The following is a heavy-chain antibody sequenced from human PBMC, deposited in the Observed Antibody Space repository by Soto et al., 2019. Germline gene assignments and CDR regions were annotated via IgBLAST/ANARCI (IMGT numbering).Heavy chain of an antibody. V-gene: IGHV1-18*01. J-gene: IGHJ4*02. CDR2: ISAYNGNT. CDR3: ARDAAAGLNDY. D-gene: IGHD6-13*01. CDR1: GYTFTSYG. Sequence: QVQLVQSGAEVKKPGASVKVSCKASGYTFTSYGISWVRQAPGQGLEWMGWISAYNGNTKYAQKFQGRVTMTTDTSTITAYMEVRILRSDYTAVYYCARDAAAGLNDYWGQGPLVTVSS.